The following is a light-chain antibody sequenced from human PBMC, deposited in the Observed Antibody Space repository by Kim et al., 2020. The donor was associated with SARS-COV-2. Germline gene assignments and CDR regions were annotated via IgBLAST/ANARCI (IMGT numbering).Light chain of an antibody. CDR3: QQDDRSPYT. Sequence: EIVLTQSPGTLSLSPGERATLSCRASQSVASNHLAWFQQKPGQAPRLLIYGTSSRATGIPSKVSASESGTDFTLTISRLEPEDFAVYFCQQDDRSPYTLGQETKLEI. CDR2: GTS. J-gene: IGKJ2*01. V-gene: IGKV3-20*01. CDR1: QSVASNH.